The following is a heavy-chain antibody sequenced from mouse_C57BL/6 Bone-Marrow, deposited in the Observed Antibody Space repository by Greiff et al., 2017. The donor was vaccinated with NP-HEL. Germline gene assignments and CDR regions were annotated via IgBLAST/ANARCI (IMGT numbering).Heavy chain of an antibody. Sequence: QVQLQQPGAELVKPGASVKMSCKASGYTFTGYWITWVKQRPGQGLEWIGDIYPGSGSTNYNEKFKSKATLTVDTSSSTAYMQLSSLTSEDSAVYYCLYDGYYAGCAYWGQGTLVTVSA. V-gene: IGHV1-55*01. CDR2: IYPGSGST. CDR1: GYTFTGYW. J-gene: IGHJ3*01. CDR3: LYDGYYAGCAY. D-gene: IGHD2-3*01.